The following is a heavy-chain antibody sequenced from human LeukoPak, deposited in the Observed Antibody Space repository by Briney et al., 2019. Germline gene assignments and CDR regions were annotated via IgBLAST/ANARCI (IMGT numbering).Heavy chain of an antibody. CDR2: ISGSGGST. V-gene: IGHV3-23*01. CDR3: AGGGWLSPVDY. Sequence: GGSLRLSCAASGFTFSSYAMSWVRQAPGKGLEWASAISGSGGSTYYADSVKGRFTISRDNSKNTLYLQMNSLRAEDTAVYYCAGGGWLSPVDYWGQGTLVTVSS. CDR1: GFTFSSYA. J-gene: IGHJ4*02. D-gene: IGHD5-12*01.